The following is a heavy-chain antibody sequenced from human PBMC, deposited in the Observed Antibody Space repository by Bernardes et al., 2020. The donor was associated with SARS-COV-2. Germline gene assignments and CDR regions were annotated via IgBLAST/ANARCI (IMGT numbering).Heavy chain of an antibody. Sequence: GGSLRLSCAASGFTLSSYWMHWVRQVPGKGLVWVSRISSDGTSTSYADSVKGRFTISRDNAKNTLYLQMNSLRAEDTAVYLCARRSASGGPYGMDVWGQGTTVTVSS. D-gene: IGHD1-26*01. V-gene: IGHV3-74*01. CDR3: ARRSASGGPYGMDV. CDR1: GFTLSSYW. J-gene: IGHJ6*02. CDR2: ISSDGTST.